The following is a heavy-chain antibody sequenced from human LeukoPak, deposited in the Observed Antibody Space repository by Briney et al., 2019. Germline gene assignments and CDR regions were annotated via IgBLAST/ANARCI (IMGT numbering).Heavy chain of an antibody. D-gene: IGHD3-10*01. Sequence: ASVKVPCKASGYTFTGYYMHWVRQAPGQGLEWMGWINPNSGGTNYAQKFQGWVTMTRDTSISTAYMELSRLRSDDTAVYYCARGGHIITMVRGVITPSDYWGQGTLVTVSS. CDR1: GYTFTGYY. CDR3: ARGGHIITMVRGVITPSDY. J-gene: IGHJ4*02. CDR2: INPNSGGT. V-gene: IGHV1-2*04.